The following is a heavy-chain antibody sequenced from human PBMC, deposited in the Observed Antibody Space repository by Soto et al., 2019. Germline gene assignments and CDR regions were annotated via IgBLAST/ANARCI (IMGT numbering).Heavy chain of an antibody. D-gene: IGHD3-3*01. CDR2: MNPNSGNT. Sequence: QVQLVQSGAEVKKPGASVKVSCKASGYTFTSYDINWVRQATGQGLEWMGWMNPNSGNTGYAQKVQGRVTTTRNTSISTAYMELSSLRSEDTAVYYWARGYYGFWSGQLSIWGKGTTVTVSS. V-gene: IGHV1-8*01. J-gene: IGHJ6*04. CDR1: GYTFTSYD. CDR3: ARGYYGFWSGQLSI.